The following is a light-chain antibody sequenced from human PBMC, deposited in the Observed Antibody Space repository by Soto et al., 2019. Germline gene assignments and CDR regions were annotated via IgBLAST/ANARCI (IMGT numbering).Light chain of an antibody. CDR2: DVS. Sequence: QSVLTQPASVSGSPGQSITISCTGTSSDVGGYEYVSWYQQHPGKAPKRIICDVSDRPSGVSNRFSGSKSGNTASLAISGLQAEDEADYYCSSYTSRSTYVFGTGTKVTVL. CDR3: SSYTSRSTYV. J-gene: IGLJ1*01. V-gene: IGLV2-14*03. CDR1: SSDVGGYEY.